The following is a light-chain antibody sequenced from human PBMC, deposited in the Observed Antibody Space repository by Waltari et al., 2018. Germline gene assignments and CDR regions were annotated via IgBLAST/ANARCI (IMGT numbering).Light chain of an antibody. CDR1: RSNVGRNA. J-gene: IGLJ1*01. Sequence: QAVLPPPPSAYGTPGQRVSISCSGRRSNVGRNAENWYQQVPGTAPKLLIYTNDQRPSGVPDRFSGSKSGTSASLAISGLQSEDEAGYYCAAWDDSLSGFVFGTGTKVTVL. V-gene: IGLV1-44*01. CDR2: TND. CDR3: AAWDDSLSGFV.